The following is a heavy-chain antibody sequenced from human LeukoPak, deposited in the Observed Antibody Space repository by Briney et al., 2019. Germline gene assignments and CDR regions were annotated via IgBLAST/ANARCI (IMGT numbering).Heavy chain of an antibody. CDR2: INPSGGST. CDR3: ARDAFGYCSSTSCRENNFDY. CDR1: GYTFTNYY. D-gene: IGHD2-2*03. V-gene: IGHV1-2*02. J-gene: IGHJ4*02. Sequence: ASVKVSCKASGYTFTNYYIHWVRQAPGQGLEWMGLINPSGGSTNYAQKFQGRVTMTRDTSISTAYMELSRLRSDDTAVYYCARDAFGYCSSTSCRENNFDYWGQGTLVTVSS.